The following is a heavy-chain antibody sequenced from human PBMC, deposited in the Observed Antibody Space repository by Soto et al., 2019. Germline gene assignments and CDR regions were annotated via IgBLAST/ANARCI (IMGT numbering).Heavy chain of an antibody. CDR2: INAGNGNT. D-gene: IGHD3-22*01. V-gene: IGHV1-3*01. CDR1: GYTFTSYA. CDR3: AKDYYDSSGYSPPALLFDY. J-gene: IGHJ4*02. Sequence: ASVKVSCKASGYTFTSYAMHWVRQAPGQRLEWMGWINAGNGNTKYSQKFQGRVTITRDTSASTAYMELSSLRSEDTAVYYCAKDYYDSSGYSPPALLFDYPGQGTLVT.